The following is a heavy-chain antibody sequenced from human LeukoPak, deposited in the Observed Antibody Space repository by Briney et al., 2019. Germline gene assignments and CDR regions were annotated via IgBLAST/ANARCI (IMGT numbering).Heavy chain of an antibody. Sequence: GGSLRLSCAASGFTFTSAWMNWVRQAPGKGLEWLGRIKSKADGGISDYAEPVKGRFTSSRDDSKNTLYLLMNSLKTEDTAVYYCTTTYHYDSSPGSFDYWGQGTLVTVSS. J-gene: IGHJ4*02. D-gene: IGHD3-22*01. V-gene: IGHV3-15*01. CDR1: GFTFTSAW. CDR3: TTTYHYDSSPGSFDY. CDR2: IKSKADGGIS.